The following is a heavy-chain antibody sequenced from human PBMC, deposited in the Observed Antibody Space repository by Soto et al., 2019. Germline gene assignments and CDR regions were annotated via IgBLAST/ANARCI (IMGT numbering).Heavy chain of an antibody. CDR3: AKDRSASSSFFDY. Sequence: DVQLVESGGGLVQPGRSLRLSCAASGFTFDDYAMNWVRQAPGKGLEWVSGISWNSGTITYADSVKGRFTISRDNAKNSLFLQMNSLRAEDTALYFCAKDRSASSSFFDYWGQGTLVTVSS. V-gene: IGHV3-9*01. CDR2: ISWNSGTI. J-gene: IGHJ4*02. D-gene: IGHD2-2*01. CDR1: GFTFDDYA.